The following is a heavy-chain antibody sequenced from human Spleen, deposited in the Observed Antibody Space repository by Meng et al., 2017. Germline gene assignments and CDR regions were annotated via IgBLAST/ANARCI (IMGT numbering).Heavy chain of an antibody. D-gene: IGHD3-16*02. CDR3: ANKADDYVWGSYRYTDPLFDY. CDR1: GFTFSSYA. J-gene: IGHJ4*02. Sequence: GESLKISCAASGFTFSSYAMSWVRQAPGKGLEWVSAISGSGGSTYYADSVKGRFTISRDNSKNPLYLQMNSLRDEDTAVYYCANKADDYVWGSYRYTDPLFDYWGQGTLVTVSS. V-gene: IGHV3-23*01. CDR2: ISGSGGST.